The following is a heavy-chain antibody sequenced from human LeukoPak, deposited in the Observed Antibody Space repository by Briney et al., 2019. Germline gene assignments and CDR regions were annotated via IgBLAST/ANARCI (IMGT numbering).Heavy chain of an antibody. V-gene: IGHV3-23*01. CDR3: APYSSGWLSPMGFDI. Sequence: PGGSLRLSCAASGFTFSSYAMSWVRQAPGKGLEWVSAISGSGGSTYYADSVKGRFTISRDNSKNTLYLQMNSLRAEDTAVYYCAPYSSGWLSPMGFDIWGQGTMVTVSS. D-gene: IGHD6-19*01. J-gene: IGHJ3*02. CDR2: ISGSGGST. CDR1: GFTFSSYA.